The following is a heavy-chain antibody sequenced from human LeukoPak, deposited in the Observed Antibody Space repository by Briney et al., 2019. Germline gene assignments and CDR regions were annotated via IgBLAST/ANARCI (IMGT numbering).Heavy chain of an antibody. J-gene: IGHJ4*02. D-gene: IGHD6-13*01. Sequence: GGSLRLSCAASGFTLSDSAIHWVRQASGKGLEWVGLIDRPAKSYATAYGASVGGRFTISRDDSKNTAYLQMNSLRDEDTAVYYCARDLFNQHLVLPFDHWGQGTLVTVSS. CDR1: GFTLSDSA. CDR3: ARDLFNQHLVLPFDH. V-gene: IGHV3-73*01. CDR2: IDRPAKSYAT.